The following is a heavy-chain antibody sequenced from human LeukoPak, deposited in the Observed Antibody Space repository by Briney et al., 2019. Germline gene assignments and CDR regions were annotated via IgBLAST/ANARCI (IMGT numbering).Heavy chain of an antibody. J-gene: IGHJ4*02. D-gene: IGHD3-22*01. CDR2: ISGSGGST. Sequence: GGSMRLACAAYGFTFSSYAMSWVRQAPGKGLEWVSAISGSGGSTYYADSVKGRFTISRDNSKNTLYLQMNSLRAEDTAVYYCAKDGVPAPSALVVVITGRFDYWGQGTLVTVSS. CDR3: AKDGVPAPSALVVVITGRFDY. CDR1: GFTFSSYA. V-gene: IGHV3-23*01.